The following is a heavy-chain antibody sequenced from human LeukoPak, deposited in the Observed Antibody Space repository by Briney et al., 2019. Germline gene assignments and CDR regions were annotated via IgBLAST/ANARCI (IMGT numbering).Heavy chain of an antibody. Sequence: GGSLRLSCIASGFTLSSYEMSWIRQAPGKGLEWVSSVDYSGGDTHYADSVMGRFTISRDNSKNTLYLQLNSLGADDTAVYYCAKGRSIAAGDDAFDIWGQGTMVTVSS. D-gene: IGHD6-13*01. V-gene: IGHV3-23*01. CDR3: AKGRSIAAGDDAFDI. CDR2: VDYSGGDT. J-gene: IGHJ3*02. CDR1: GFTLSSYE.